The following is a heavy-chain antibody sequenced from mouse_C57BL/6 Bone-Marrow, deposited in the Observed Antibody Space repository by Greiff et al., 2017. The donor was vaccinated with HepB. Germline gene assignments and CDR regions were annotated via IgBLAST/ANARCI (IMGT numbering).Heavy chain of an antibody. J-gene: IGHJ2*01. Sequence: VQLQQSGPVLVKPGASVKMSCKASGYTFNDYYMNWVKQSHGKSLEWIGVINPYNGGTSYNQKFKGKATLTVDKSSSTAYMELNSLTSEESAVYYCASYYAFDYWGQGTTLTVSS. CDR2: INPYNGGT. D-gene: IGHD1-1*01. V-gene: IGHV1-19*01. CDR1: GYTFNDYY. CDR3: ASYYAFDY.